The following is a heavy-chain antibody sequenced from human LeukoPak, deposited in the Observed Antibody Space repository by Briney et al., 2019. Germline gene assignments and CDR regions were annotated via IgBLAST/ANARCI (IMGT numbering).Heavy chain of an antibody. CDR3: ARVRALSYYDSSGDLFYFQY. CDR1: GGSISGSC. V-gene: IGHV4-59*01. CDR2: IYFTGST. Sequence: SETLSLTCTVSGGSISGSCWNWIRQPPGKGLEWIGYIYFTGSTNYNPSLKSRVTISVDTSKNQFSLKLSSVTAADTAVYYCARVRALSYYDSSGDLFYFQYWGQGTLVTVSS. D-gene: IGHD3-22*01. J-gene: IGHJ4*02.